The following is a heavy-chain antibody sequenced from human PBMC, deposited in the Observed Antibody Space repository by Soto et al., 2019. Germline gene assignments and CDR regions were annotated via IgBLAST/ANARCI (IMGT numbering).Heavy chain of an antibody. CDR1: GYTFSDYY. Sequence: ASVKVSCKASGYTFSDYYIHWVRQAPGQGLEWMGWINPNSGGTKYAPQFQGGVTMTRDTSITTAYMELSRLRSGDTAVYYCAREPATAKPEGVDFWGQGTLGTVSS. CDR2: INPNSGGT. J-gene: IGHJ4*02. D-gene: IGHD1-1*01. V-gene: IGHV1-2*02. CDR3: AREPATAKPEGVDF.